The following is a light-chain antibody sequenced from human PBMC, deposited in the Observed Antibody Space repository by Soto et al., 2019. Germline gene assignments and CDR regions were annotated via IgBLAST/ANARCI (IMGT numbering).Light chain of an antibody. CDR3: AAWDDSLKGVV. CDR1: NSNIGSNA. V-gene: IGLV1-44*01. Sequence: QLVLTQPPSASGTPGQGVAISCSGSNSNIGSNAVNWYQQLPGTAPKRLISGNNQRPSGVPDRFSGSKSGTSAFLAISGLQSDDEADYYCAAWDDSLKGVVFGGGTKLTVL. J-gene: IGLJ2*01. CDR2: GNN.